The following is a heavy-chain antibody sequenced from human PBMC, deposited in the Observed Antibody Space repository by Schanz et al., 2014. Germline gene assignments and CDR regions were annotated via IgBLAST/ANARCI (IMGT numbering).Heavy chain of an antibody. CDR2: INGDGSNT. V-gene: IGHV3-74*02. Sequence: VQLVESGGGVVQPGRSLRLSCAASGFTFSSYWMHWVRQVPGKGLVWVSRINGDGSNTNYADSVKGRFTISRDNAKNTLYLQMNSLRAEDTAVYYCARGGPAYYFDDWGQGTLVTVSS. CDR3: ARGGPAYYFDD. CDR1: GFTFSSYW. J-gene: IGHJ4*02.